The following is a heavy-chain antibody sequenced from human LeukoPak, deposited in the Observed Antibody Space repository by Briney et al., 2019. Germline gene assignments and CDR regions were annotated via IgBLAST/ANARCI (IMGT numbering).Heavy chain of an antibody. V-gene: IGHV3-23*01. Sequence: QPGGSLRLSCAASGFTFSNYAMTWVRQAPGKGLEWVSAISGSGGGTKYADSVKGRFTISRDDSNNALYLQMHSLRAEDTALYYCASGPPFLKYFEYWGQGTLVTVSS. D-gene: IGHD3-3*01. J-gene: IGHJ4*02. CDR2: ISGSGGGT. CDR3: ASGPPFLKYFEY. CDR1: GFTFSNYA.